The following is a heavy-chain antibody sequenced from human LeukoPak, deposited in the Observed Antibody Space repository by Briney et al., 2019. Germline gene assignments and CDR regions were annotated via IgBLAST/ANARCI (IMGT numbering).Heavy chain of an antibody. CDR3: ARKGYGSSRWYYPFDY. CDR2: IKQDGSEK. Sequence: GSLRLSCAASGFTFSSYWMSWVRQAPGKGLEWVANIKQDGSEKYYVDSVKGRFTISRDNAKNSLYLQMNSLRAEDTAVYYCARKGYGSSRWYYPFDYWGQGTLVTVSS. V-gene: IGHV3-7*01. CDR1: GFTFSSYW. J-gene: IGHJ4*02. D-gene: IGHD6-13*01.